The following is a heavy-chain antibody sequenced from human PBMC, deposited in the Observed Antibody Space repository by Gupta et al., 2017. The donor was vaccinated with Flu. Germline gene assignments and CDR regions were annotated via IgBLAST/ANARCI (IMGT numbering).Heavy chain of an antibody. V-gene: IGHV3-15*01. CDR2: IKSKTDGGTT. Sequence: EVQLVESGGGLVKPGGSLRLSCAASGFTFSNAWMSWVRQAPGKGLEWVGRIKSKTDGGTTDYAAPVKGRFTISRDDSKNTLYLQMNSLKTEDTAVYYCTPATAAGTQYYFDYWGQGTLVTVSS. CDR1: GFTFSNAW. CDR3: TPATAAGTQYYFDY. D-gene: IGHD6-13*01. J-gene: IGHJ4*02.